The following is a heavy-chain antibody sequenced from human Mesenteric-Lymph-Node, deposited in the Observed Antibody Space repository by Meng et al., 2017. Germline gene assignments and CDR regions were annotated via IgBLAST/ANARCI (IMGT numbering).Heavy chain of an antibody. D-gene: IGHD1-26*01. J-gene: IGHJ4*02. V-gene: IGHV3-20*04. CDR1: GFTFEDYG. CDR3: ARDAKASGSYYFDY. Sequence: VAVVVVGGGGVRPGGSLRLSCASSGFTFEDYGMSWVRQAPGKGLEWVSGINWNGGSTGYADSVKGRFTISRDNAKNSLYLQMNSLRAEDTAVYYCARDAKASGSYYFDYWGQGTLVT. CDR2: INWNGGST.